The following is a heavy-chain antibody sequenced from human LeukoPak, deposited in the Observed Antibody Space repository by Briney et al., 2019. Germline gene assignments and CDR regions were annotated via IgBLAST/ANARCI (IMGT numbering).Heavy chain of an antibody. D-gene: IGHD6-19*01. CDR3: ARDPGIAVAAPFDY. CDR2: IYHSGST. Sequence: PSETLSLTCAVSGYSISSGYCWGWIRQPPGKGLEWIGSIYHSGSTYYNPSPKSRVTISVDTSKNQFSLKLSSVTAADTAVYYCARDPGIAVAAPFDYWGQGTLVTVSS. J-gene: IGHJ4*02. CDR1: GYSISSGYC. V-gene: IGHV4-38-2*02.